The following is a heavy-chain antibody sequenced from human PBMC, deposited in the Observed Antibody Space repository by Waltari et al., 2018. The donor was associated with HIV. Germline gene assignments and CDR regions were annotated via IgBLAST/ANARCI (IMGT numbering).Heavy chain of an antibody. CDR1: GSTFGSYA. CDR2: ISDSTGRT. D-gene: IGHD6-13*01. Sequence: EMQLLESGGGLVQPGGSLRLSCAASGSTFGSYAMHWVRQAPGKGLEWVSGISDSTGRTYYGDSVKGRFTISRDNSKNTLYLQMSSLRVEDTAIYYCAKDEAGAGSPEVWFDPWGQGTLVTVSS. CDR3: AKDEAGAGSPEVWFDP. V-gene: IGHV3-23*01. J-gene: IGHJ5*02.